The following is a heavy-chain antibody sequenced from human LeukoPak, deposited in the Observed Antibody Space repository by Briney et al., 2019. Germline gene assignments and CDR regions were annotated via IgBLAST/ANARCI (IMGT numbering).Heavy chain of an antibody. CDR2: ILYDGSDI. CDR3: ARGSAALYYFDF. CDR1: GFTFSSYG. V-gene: IGHV3-33*01. D-gene: IGHD2-2*01. J-gene: IGHJ4*02. Sequence: GGSLRLSCAASGFTFSSYGMHWVRQAPGKGLEWVALILYDGSDIYYADSVKGRFIISRDNSKNTLYLQMNTLRAEDTAVYYCARGSAALYYFDFWGQGTLVTVSS.